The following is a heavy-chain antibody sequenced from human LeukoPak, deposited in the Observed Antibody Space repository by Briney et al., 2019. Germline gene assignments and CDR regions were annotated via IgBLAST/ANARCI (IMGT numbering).Heavy chain of an antibody. Sequence: GGSLRLSCAASGFTFSSHSMNWVRQAPGKGLEWVSSISSSSSYIYYADSVKGRFTISRDNAKNSLYLQMNSLRAEDTAVYYCARDSLRKEDWFDPWGQGTLVTVSS. V-gene: IGHV3-21*01. CDR2: ISSSSSYI. CDR3: ARDSLRKEDWFDP. CDR1: GFTFSSHS. D-gene: IGHD4-17*01. J-gene: IGHJ5*02.